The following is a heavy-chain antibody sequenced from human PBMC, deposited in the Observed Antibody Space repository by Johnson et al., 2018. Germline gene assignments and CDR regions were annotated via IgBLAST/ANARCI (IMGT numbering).Heavy chain of an antibody. J-gene: IGHJ3*02. D-gene: IGHD4-23*01. CDR3: ARDPSGGAFDI. Sequence: QVQLQESGPGLVKPSETLSLTCTVSGGSISSYYWSWIRQPPGKGLEWIGYIYYSGSTNYNPALKSRVTISVEPSKNQFSLKLSSVTAADTAVYYCARDPSGGAFDIWGQGTMVTVSS. CDR2: IYYSGST. CDR1: GGSISSYY. V-gene: IGHV4-59*01.